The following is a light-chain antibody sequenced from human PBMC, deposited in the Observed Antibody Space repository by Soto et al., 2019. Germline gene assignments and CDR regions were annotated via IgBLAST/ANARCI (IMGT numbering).Light chain of an antibody. Sequence: EIVLTQSPATLSVSPGDVATLSCRASQNVPTNLAWYQQVPGQPPRLLIYRASTRASGIPARFNASGAGTEFTLTITSLQPEDFAIYYCHQRQSWPRTFGQGT. CDR1: QNVPTN. V-gene: IGKV3-15*01. CDR2: RAS. CDR3: HQRQSWPRT. J-gene: IGKJ1*01.